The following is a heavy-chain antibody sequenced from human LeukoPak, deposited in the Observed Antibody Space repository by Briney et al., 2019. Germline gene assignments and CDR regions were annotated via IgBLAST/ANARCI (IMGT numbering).Heavy chain of an antibody. CDR1: GGTFSSYA. J-gene: IGHJ4*02. Sequence: SVKVSCKASGGTFSSYAISWVRQAPGQGLEWMGGIIPIFGTANYAQKFQGRVTVTADESTSTAYMELSSLRSEDTAVYYCARVGVAGNGRDYWGQGTLVTVSS. D-gene: IGHD6-19*01. CDR3: ARVGVAGNGRDY. V-gene: IGHV1-69*13. CDR2: IIPIFGTA.